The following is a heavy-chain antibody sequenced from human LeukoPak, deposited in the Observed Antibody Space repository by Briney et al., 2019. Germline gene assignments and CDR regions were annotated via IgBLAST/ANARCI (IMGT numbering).Heavy chain of an antibody. Sequence: KPGESLKISCKGSGYSFTSYRIGWVRQMPGKGLEWMGIIYPGDSDTRYSPSFQGQVTISADKSISTAYLQWSSLKASDTAMYYCARHRSYYSAMCAFDIWGQGTMVTVSS. J-gene: IGHJ3*02. CDR1: GYSFTSYR. CDR3: ARHRSYYSAMCAFDI. V-gene: IGHV5-51*01. CDR2: IYPGDSDT. D-gene: IGHD1-26*01.